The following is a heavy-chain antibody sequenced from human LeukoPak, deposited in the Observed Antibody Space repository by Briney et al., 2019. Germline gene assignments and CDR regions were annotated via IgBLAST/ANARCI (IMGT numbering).Heavy chain of an antibody. V-gene: IGHV4-34*01. CDR3: ARRGGYDFWSGNFGNWFDP. D-gene: IGHD3-3*01. Sequence: SETLSLXCAVYGGSFSGYYWSWIRQPPGKGLECIGEINHSGSTNYNPSLKSRVTISVDTSKNQFSLKLSSVTAADTAVYYCARRGGYDFWSGNFGNWFDPWGQGTLVTVSS. J-gene: IGHJ5*02. CDR1: GGSFSGYY. CDR2: INHSGST.